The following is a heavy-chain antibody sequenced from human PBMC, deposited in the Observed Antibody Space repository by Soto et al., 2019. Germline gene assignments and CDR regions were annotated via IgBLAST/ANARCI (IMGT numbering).Heavy chain of an antibody. D-gene: IGHD3-10*01. CDR2: IIPILGIA. V-gene: IGHV1-69*04. Sequence: SVKVSCKASGGTFSSYTISWVRQAPGQGLEWMGRIIPILGIANYAQKFQGRVTITADKSTSTAYMELSSLRSEDTAVYYCARDRGADYYGSASYYKGPFDYWG. CDR3: ARDRGADYYGSASYYKGPFDY. CDR1: GGTFSSYT. J-gene: IGHJ4*01.